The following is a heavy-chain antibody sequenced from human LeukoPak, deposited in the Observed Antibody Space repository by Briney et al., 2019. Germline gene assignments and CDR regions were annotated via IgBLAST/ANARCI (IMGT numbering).Heavy chain of an antibody. D-gene: IGHD3-22*01. CDR3: ARSVYDISGGGAFDT. J-gene: IGHJ3*02. V-gene: IGHV4-4*02. Sequence: SETLSLTCAVSGGSISSSNWWSWVRQPPGKGLEWIGEIYQSGSTNYKSSLKSRVTISVDKAKNQFSLKLISVTAADTAFYYCARSVYDISGGGAFDTWGQGTLVTVSS. CDR2: IYQSGST. CDR1: GGSISSSNW.